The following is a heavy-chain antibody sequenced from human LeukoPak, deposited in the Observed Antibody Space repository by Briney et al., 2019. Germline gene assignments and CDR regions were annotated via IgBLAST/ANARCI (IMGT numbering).Heavy chain of an antibody. CDR2: ISFDGSNT. D-gene: IGHD5-24*01. J-gene: IGHJ4*02. Sequence: GGSLRLSCAASGFTVSSNYMSWVRQAPGKGLEWVAVISFDGSNTYYADSVKGRFTISRDNSKNTLDLQMNSLRVEDTAVYYCASVSRWLQLQGGYWGQGTLVTVSS. CDR3: ASVSRWLQLQGGY. CDR1: GFTVSSNY. V-gene: IGHV3-30-3*01.